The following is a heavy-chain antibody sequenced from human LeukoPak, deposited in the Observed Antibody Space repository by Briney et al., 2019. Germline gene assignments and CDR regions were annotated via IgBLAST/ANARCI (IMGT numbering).Heavy chain of an antibody. Sequence: GGSLRLSCTASGYTLNSYAMSWVRHAPGKGLVWVSGISGSGTSTYYADSVKGRFTISRDNSKNTLYLQMNSLRAEDTALYYCAKEPASGSCFDYWGQGTLVTVSS. CDR1: GYTLNSYA. J-gene: IGHJ4*02. CDR3: AKEPASGSCFDY. V-gene: IGHV3-23*01. D-gene: IGHD3-10*01. CDR2: ISGSGTST.